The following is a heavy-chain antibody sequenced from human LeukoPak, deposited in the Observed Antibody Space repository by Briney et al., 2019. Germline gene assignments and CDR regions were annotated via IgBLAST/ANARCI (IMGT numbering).Heavy chain of an antibody. D-gene: IGHD2-21*01. CDR3: AKDIGPQVGIDWYFDL. Sequence: GGSLRLSCAASGFTFNAFVMHWVRQLPGKGLEWVSGINGNSAAIGYAASVKGRFTISRDDAKNSLYLQMNSLRPEDMGLYYCAKDIGPQVGIDWYFDLWGRGTLVTVSS. CDR1: GFTFNAFV. J-gene: IGHJ2*01. V-gene: IGHV3-9*03. CDR2: INGNSAAI.